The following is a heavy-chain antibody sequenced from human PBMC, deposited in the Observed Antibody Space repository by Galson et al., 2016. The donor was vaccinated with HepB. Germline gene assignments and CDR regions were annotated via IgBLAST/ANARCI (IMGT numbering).Heavy chain of an antibody. D-gene: IGHD2-21*01. J-gene: IGHJ5*02. CDR1: GYVFTDYY. CDR2: IDPRDSYT. V-gene: IGHV5-10-1*01. CDR3: ARLFGDFPGWLDP. Sequence: QSGAEVKKPGESLRISCETSGYVFTDYYVTWVRQSPGKGLEWMGRIDPRDSYTKYSPSFQGHITISVDRTINTAYLQWDSLKASDTAIYYCARLFGDFPGWLDPWGQGTLVTVFS.